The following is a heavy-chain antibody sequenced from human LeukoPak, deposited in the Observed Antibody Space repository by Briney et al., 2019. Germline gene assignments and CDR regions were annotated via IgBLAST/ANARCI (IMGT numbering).Heavy chain of an antibody. V-gene: IGHV3-21*01. J-gene: IGHJ4*02. CDR2: ISSSSSYI. Sequence: PGGSLRLSCAASGFTFSSYSMNWVRQAPGKGLEWVSSISSSSSYIYYADSVKGRFTISRDNAKNSLYLQMNSLRAEDTAVYYCAKDGPLWFGESIPHLDYWGQGTLVTVSS. CDR3: AKDGPLWFGESIPHLDY. CDR1: GFTFSSYS. D-gene: IGHD3-10*01.